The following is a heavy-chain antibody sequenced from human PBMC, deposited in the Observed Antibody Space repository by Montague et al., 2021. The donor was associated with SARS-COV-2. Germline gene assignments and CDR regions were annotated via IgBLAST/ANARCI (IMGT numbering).Heavy chain of an antibody. V-gene: IGHV4-34*01. CDR1: GGPLSGYY. CDR2: INHSANT. Sequence: SETLSLTCAVYGGPLSGYYWSWIRQPPDKGLEWIGEINHSANTRYNPSLKSPVTISIDTSKNQFSLKMTSVTAADTATYYCASGIYPSGSYYNRYYYGLNIWGPGTTVIVSS. J-gene: IGHJ6*02. CDR3: ASGIYPSGSYYNRYYYGLNI. D-gene: IGHD3-10*01.